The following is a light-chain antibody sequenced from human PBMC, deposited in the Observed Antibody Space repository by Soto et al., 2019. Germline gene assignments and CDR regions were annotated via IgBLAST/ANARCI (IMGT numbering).Light chain of an antibody. J-gene: IGKJ1*01. CDR3: QQYGSSSWT. Sequence: EIVLTQSPGTLSLSPGERATLSCRASQSVSSSYLAWYQQKPGQAPRLLIYGTSSRATAIADRFSGSGSGTDFTLTISRLEPEDVAVYYCQQYGSSSWTFGQGTKVEIK. CDR2: GTS. V-gene: IGKV3-20*01. CDR1: QSVSSSY.